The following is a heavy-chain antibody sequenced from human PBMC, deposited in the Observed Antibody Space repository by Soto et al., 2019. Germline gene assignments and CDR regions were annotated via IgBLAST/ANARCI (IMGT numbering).Heavy chain of an antibody. CDR1: GYSFTSYW. Sequence: GESLKISCKGSGYSFTSYWIGWVRQMPGKGLEWMGIIYPGDSDTRYSLSFQGQVTISADKSISTAYLQWSSLKASDTAMYYCARHPYYYDSSGYYVNDYYYYGMDVWGQGTTVTVSS. D-gene: IGHD3-22*01. V-gene: IGHV5-51*01. J-gene: IGHJ6*02. CDR3: ARHPYYYDSSGYYVNDYYYYGMDV. CDR2: IYPGDSDT.